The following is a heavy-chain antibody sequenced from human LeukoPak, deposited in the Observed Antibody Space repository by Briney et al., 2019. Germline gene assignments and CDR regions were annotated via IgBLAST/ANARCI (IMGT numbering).Heavy chain of an antibody. CDR2: IKRDGSEK. Sequence: GGSLRLSCAASGFTFSSYWMSWVRQAPGKGLEWVANIKRDGSEKYYVDSVKGRFTISRDNSKNTLYLQMNSLRAEDTAVYYCARKIGYYDSSGCYYGPRAPYFDYWGQGTLVTVSS. J-gene: IGHJ4*02. CDR1: GFTFSSYW. CDR3: ARKIGYYDSSGCYYGPRAPYFDY. D-gene: IGHD3-22*01. V-gene: IGHV3-7*01.